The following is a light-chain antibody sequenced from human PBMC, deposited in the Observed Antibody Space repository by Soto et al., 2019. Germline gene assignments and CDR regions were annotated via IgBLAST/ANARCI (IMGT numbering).Light chain of an antibody. CDR2: GAS. CDR1: QSMSTNY. Sequence: EIVLAQSPDTLSLSPGERATLSCRTSQSMSTNYLARYQQKSGQPPRLLIYGASIRATGIPDRFSGSGSGTDFTLTISRLEPEDFAVYYCHQYDSSPLTFGGGAKVEIK. CDR3: HQYDSSPLT. V-gene: IGKV3-20*01. J-gene: IGKJ4*01.